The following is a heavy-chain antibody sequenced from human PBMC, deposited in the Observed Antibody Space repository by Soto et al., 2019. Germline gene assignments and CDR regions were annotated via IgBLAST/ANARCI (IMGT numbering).Heavy chain of an antibody. V-gene: IGHV4-59*01. D-gene: IGHD2-15*01. CDR2: IYYSGST. CDR3: ARSGYCSGGSCYPYYYYYYGMDV. CDR1: GGSFSGYY. Sequence: AETLSLTCTVYGGSFSGYYWSWIRQPPGKGLEWIGYIYYSGSTNYNPSLKSRVTISVDTSKNQFSLKLSSVTAADTAVYYCARSGYCSGGSCYPYYYYYYGMDVWGQGTTVTVSS. J-gene: IGHJ6*02.